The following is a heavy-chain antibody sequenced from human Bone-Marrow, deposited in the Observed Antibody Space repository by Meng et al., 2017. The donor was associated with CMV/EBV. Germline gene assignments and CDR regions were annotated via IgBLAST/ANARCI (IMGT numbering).Heavy chain of an antibody. Sequence: GGSLRLSCAASGSTFSSYWMSWVRQDPGKGLEWVANIKQDGSEKYYVDSVKGRFTISRDNSKNTLYLQMNSLRAEDTAVYYCVVVNGEFDYWGQGTLVTVSS. J-gene: IGHJ4*02. CDR1: GSTFSSYW. CDR3: VVVNGEFDY. CDR2: IKQDGSEK. D-gene: IGHD2-21*01. V-gene: IGHV3-7*01.